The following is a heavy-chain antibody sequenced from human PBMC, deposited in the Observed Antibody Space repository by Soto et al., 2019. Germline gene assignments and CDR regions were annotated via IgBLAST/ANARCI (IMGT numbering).Heavy chain of an antibody. J-gene: IGHJ4*02. Sequence: EVQLLESGGGLVQPGGSLRLSCAASGFTFSSYAMSWVRQAPGKGLEWVSAISGSGGSTYYADSVKGRFTISRDNSKNTLYLQMNRLRAEDTAVYYCAKDRDDSSGYCYFDYWGQGTLVTVSS. CDR1: GFTFSSYA. D-gene: IGHD3-22*01. CDR2: ISGSGGST. CDR3: AKDRDDSSGYCYFDY. V-gene: IGHV3-23*01.